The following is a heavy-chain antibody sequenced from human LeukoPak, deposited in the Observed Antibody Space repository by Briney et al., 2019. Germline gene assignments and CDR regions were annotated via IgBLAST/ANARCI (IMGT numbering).Heavy chain of an antibody. D-gene: IGHD6-19*01. CDR2: ITWNGGST. CDR3: ARDYIAVSARGTEYFQH. J-gene: IGHJ1*01. Sequence: GGSLRLSCAASGFTFDDYGMIWVRQAPGKGLEWVSGITWNGGSTAYADSVKGRFTISRDNAKNSLYLQMNSLRAEDTAFYYCARDYIAVSARGTEYFQHWGQGPLVTVSS. V-gene: IGHV3-20*04. CDR1: GFTFDDYG.